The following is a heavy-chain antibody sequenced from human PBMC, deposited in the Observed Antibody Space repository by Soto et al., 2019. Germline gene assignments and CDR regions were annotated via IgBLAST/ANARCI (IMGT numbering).Heavy chain of an antibody. V-gene: IGHV3-30-3*01. CDR2: ISYDGSNK. D-gene: IGHD3-22*01. CDR3: ARDYEAY. Sequence: PWGSLRLACAASVFTFSSYAMHWVRQAPGKGLEWVAVISYDGSNKYYADSVKGRFTISRDNSKNTLYLQMNSLRAEDTAVYYCARDYEAYWGQGTLVTVSS. J-gene: IGHJ4*02. CDR1: VFTFSSYA.